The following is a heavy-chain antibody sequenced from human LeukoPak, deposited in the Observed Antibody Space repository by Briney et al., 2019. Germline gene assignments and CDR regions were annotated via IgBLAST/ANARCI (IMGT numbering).Heavy chain of an antibody. Sequence: PGGSLRLSCAASGFTFSSYWMSWVRQAPGKGLEWVANIYQDGSEKYYVDSVKGRFTISRDNAMDRLYLQMNSLRADDTAVYYCVKDRVDGSGSQFDSWGQGSLVIVSS. CDR1: GFTFSSYW. J-gene: IGHJ4*02. CDR3: VKDRVDGSGSQFDS. D-gene: IGHD3-10*01. CDR2: IYQDGSEK. V-gene: IGHV3-7*03.